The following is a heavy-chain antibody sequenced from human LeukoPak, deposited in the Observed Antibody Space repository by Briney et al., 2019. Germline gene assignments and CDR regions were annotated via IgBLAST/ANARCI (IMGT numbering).Heavy chain of an antibody. D-gene: IGHD4-17*01. CDR2: ISSSGSTI. V-gene: IGHV3-48*03. Sequence: GGSLRLSCAASGFTFSSYEMNWVRQAPGKGLEWVSYISSSGSTIYYADSVKGRFTISRDNDKNSLYLQMNSLRAEDTAVYYCARDPPTVTTQPPDYWGQGTLVTVSS. CDR3: ARDPPTVTTQPPDY. J-gene: IGHJ4*02. CDR1: GFTFSSYE.